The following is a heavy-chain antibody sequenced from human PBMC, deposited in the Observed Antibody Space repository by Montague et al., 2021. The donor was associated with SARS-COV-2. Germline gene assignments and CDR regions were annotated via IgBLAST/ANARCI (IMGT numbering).Heavy chain of an antibody. J-gene: IGHJ6*02. CDR2: IYSGGST. Sequence: SLRLSCAASGFTVSGNYMSWVRQAPGKGLEWVSVIYSGGSTYYADSVKGRFTISRHNSKNTLYLQMNSLRAEDTAVYYRARDLTYGSGRSYYYYGMDVWGQGTTVTASS. D-gene: IGHD3-10*01. V-gene: IGHV3-53*04. CDR1: GFTVSGNY. CDR3: ARDLTYGSGRSYYYYGMDV.